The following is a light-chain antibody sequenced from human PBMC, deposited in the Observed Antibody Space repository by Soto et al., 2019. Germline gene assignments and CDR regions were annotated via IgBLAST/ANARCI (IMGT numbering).Light chain of an antibody. CDR3: QSYDSSLSGLYV. Sequence: VLTPPPSVSGAPGQRVTISCTVSSSNIGAGYDVHWYQQLPGTAPKLLIYGNSNRPSGVPDRFSGSKSGTSASLAITGLKAEDEADYYCQSYDSSLSGLYVFGTGTKVTVL. CDR2: GNS. J-gene: IGLJ1*01. CDR1: SSNIGAGYD. V-gene: IGLV1-40*01.